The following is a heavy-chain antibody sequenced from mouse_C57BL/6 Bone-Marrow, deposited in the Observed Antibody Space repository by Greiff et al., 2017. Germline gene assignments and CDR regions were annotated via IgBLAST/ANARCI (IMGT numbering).Heavy chain of an antibody. CDR3: TRAYDYDGGFAY. D-gene: IGHD2-4*01. Sequence: QVQLQQSGAELVRPGASVTLSCKASGYTFTDYEMHWVKQTPVHGLEWIGALDPETGGTAYNQKFKGKAILTADTSSSTAYMELRSLTSADAAVYYCTRAYDYDGGFAYWGRGTLGTVSA. CDR1: GYTFTDYE. V-gene: IGHV1-15*01. CDR2: LDPETGGT. J-gene: IGHJ3*01.